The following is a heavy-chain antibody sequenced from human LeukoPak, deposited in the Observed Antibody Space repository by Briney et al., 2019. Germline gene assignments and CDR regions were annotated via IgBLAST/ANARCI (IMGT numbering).Heavy chain of an antibody. J-gene: IGHJ4*02. CDR3: ARSAGWLDY. D-gene: IGHD6-19*01. CDR2: TYYGSKWYN. CDR1: GDTVSSNSAA. V-gene: IGHV6-1*01. Sequence: SQTLSLTCAISGDTVSSNSAAWNWIRRSPSRGLEWLGRTYYGSKWYNEYTVSVKSRITIKPDTSKNEFSLQLNSVTPEDTAVYFCARSAGWLDYWGQGTLVTVSS.